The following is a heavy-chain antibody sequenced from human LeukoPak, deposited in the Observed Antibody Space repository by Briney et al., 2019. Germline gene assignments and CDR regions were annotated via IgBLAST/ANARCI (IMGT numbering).Heavy chain of an antibody. CDR2: IWYDGSNK. CDR1: GFTFSSYG. D-gene: IGHD3-10*01. J-gene: IGHJ3*02. CDR3: ARDDGSGSYSYDPNDAFDI. V-gene: IGHV3-33*01. Sequence: GGSLRLSCSASGFTFSSYGMPWVRQAPGKGLEWVAAIWYDGSNKYYAYSVKGRFTISRDKSKNTLYLQMNSLRSEDTAVYYCARDDGSGSYSYDPNDAFDIWGQGTMVTVSS.